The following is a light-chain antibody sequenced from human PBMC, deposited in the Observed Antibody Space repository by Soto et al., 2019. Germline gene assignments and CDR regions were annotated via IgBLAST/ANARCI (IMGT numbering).Light chain of an antibody. CDR1: QSVSSSS. V-gene: IGKV3-20*01. J-gene: IGKJ1*01. CDR3: QHYGTSMWT. Sequence: EIVLTQSPGTLSLSPGERATLSCRASQSVSSSSLSWYQQKPGQAPRLLIYDTSSRATGIPDRFSGSGSGTDFTLTISRLEPEDFTVYYCQHYGTSMWTFGQGTKVDIK. CDR2: DTS.